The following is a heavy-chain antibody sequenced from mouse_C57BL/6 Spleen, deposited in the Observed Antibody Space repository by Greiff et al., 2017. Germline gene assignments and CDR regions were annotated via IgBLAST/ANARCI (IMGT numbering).Heavy chain of an antibody. D-gene: IGHD3-2*02. V-gene: IGHV1-64*01. CDR3: ARRTAQATVDY. J-gene: IGHJ2*01. Sequence: QVQLQQSGAELVKPGASVKLSCKASGYTFTSYWMHWVKQRPGQGLEWIGMIHPNSGSTNYNEKFKSKATLTVDKSSSTAYMQLSSLTSEDSAVYYCARRTAQATVDYWGQGTTLTVSS. CDR1: GYTFTSYW. CDR2: IHPNSGST.